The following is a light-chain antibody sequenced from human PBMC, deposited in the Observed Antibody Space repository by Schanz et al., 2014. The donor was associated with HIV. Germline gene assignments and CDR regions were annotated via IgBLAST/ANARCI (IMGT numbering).Light chain of an antibody. J-gene: IGLJ1*01. CDR3: SSYTNRDIYV. CDR2: EVN. V-gene: IGLV2-8*01. CDR1: SSDVGAYNY. Sequence: QSALTQPPSASGSPGQSVTISCTGTSSDVGAYNYVSWYQHHPGKAPKLIIYEVNKWPSGVPGRFSGSKSGNTASLTISALQAEDEADYYCSSYTNRDIYVIGTGTKLTVL.